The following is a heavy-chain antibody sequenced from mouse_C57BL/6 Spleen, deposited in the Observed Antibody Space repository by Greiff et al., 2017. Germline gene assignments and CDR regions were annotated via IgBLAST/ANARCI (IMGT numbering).Heavy chain of an antibody. Sequence: EVQVVESGGGLVQPKGSLKLSCAASGFTFNTYAMHWVRQAPGKGLEWVARIRSKSSNYATYYADSVKDRFTISRDDSQSMLYLQMNNLKTEDTAMYYCVREEITTPYWYFEVWGTGTTVTVSS. D-gene: IGHD1-1*01. CDR3: VREEITTPYWYFEV. V-gene: IGHV10-3*01. J-gene: IGHJ1*03. CDR2: IRSKSSNYAT. CDR1: GFTFNTYA.